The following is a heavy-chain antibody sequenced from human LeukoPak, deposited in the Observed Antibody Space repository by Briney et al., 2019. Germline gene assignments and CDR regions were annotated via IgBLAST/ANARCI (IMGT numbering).Heavy chain of an antibody. CDR1: SGSIRSSSYY. D-gene: IGHD2/OR15-2a*01. CDR3: ATANFSFQY. V-gene: IGHV4-39*01. Sequence: SETLSLTCTVSSGSIRSSSYYWGWLRQPPGKGLEWIGSIFYSGSTYYNPSLESRVTMSVDTSKNQFSLKLTSVTAADTAVYYCATANFSFQYWGQGTLVTVSS. J-gene: IGHJ1*01. CDR2: IFYSGST.